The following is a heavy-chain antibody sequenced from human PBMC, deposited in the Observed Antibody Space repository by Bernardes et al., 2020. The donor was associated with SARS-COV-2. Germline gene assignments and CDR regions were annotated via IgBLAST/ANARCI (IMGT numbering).Heavy chain of an antibody. D-gene: IGHD6-6*01. V-gene: IGHV3-30*18. Sequence: GGSLRLSCAASGFTFSGHGMHWVRQAPGKGLEWVAVISHDGRNKHYADSVKGRFAISRDNSKNTLYLQMSSLRAEDTAVYYCANGMAGSSPTFKYWGQGTLVSVSS. CDR3: ANGMAGSSPTFKY. CDR2: ISHDGRNK. CDR1: GFTFSGHG. J-gene: IGHJ4*02.